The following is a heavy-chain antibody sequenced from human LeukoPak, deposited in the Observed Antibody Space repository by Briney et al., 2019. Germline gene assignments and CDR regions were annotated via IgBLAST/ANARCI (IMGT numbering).Heavy chain of an antibody. Sequence: SETLSLTCTVSGGSISSSSYYWGWIRQPPGKGLEWIGSIYYSGSTYYNPSLKSRVTISVDTSKNQFSLKLSSVTAADTAVYYCARDRGYSYGYSYYFENWGQGTLVTVSS. V-gene: IGHV4-39*02. CDR3: ARDRGYSYGYSYYFEN. D-gene: IGHD5-18*01. CDR2: IYYSGST. CDR1: GGSISSSSYY. J-gene: IGHJ4*02.